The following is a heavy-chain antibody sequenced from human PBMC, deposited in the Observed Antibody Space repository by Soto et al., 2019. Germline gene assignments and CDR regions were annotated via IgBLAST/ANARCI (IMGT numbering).Heavy chain of an antibody. CDR1: GFTFSNYW. Sequence: PGGSLRLSCAASGFTFSNYWMHWVRQAPGKGLVWVSRVNSDGSSTNYADSVKGRFTISRDNAKDTLYLQMNSLRAEDTAVYYCAIRAASLADAFDIWGQGTMVTVSS. CDR3: AIRAASLADAFDI. J-gene: IGHJ3*02. CDR2: VNSDGSST. D-gene: IGHD6-25*01. V-gene: IGHV3-74*01.